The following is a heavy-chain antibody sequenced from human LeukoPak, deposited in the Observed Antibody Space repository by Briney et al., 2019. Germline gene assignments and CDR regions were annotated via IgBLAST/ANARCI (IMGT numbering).Heavy chain of an antibody. Sequence: PGGSLRLSCAASGFTVSNNYMNWVRQAPGKGLEWVSLIYSGGSTYYADSVKGRFTISRDNSKNTLYLQMNSLRAEDTAVYYCARGVPVTMVRGVLYFDYWGQGTLVTVSS. CDR2: IYSGGST. V-gene: IGHV3-53*01. CDR3: ARGVPVTMVRGVLYFDY. D-gene: IGHD3-10*01. J-gene: IGHJ4*02. CDR1: GFTVSNNY.